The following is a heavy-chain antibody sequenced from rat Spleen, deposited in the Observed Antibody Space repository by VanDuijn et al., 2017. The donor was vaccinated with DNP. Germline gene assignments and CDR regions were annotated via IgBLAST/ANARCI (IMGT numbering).Heavy chain of an antibody. CDR1: GFTFSVAW. J-gene: IGHJ3*01. CDR2: IKAKSDNFGT. Sequence: EVQVLESGGGLVQPGNSLKLSCVTSGFTFSVAWMYWYRQFPERRLEWVARIKAKSDNFGTDYTESVQGRFTISRDDSKRSIYLQMNSLQTEDTAMYFCARDNSGSTWFAYWGQGTLVTVSS. V-gene: IGHV6-6*01. CDR3: ARDNSGSTWFAY. D-gene: IGHD4-3*01.